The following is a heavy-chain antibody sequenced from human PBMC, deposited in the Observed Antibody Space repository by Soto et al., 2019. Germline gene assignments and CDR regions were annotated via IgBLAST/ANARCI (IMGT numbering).Heavy chain of an antibody. D-gene: IGHD6-19*01. CDR3: AKVRRDCGWLSELDYFDY. J-gene: IGHJ4*02. CDR1: GFTFDTNG. Sequence: GGSLRLSCAASGFTFDTNGMTWVRQVPGKGLEWVSAISAGGGTPYYADPVKGRFTISRDNSKNMLYLQMNSPRAEDTAVYYCAKVRRDCGWLSELDYFDYWGQGTPVTVSS. V-gene: IGHV3-23*01. CDR2: ISAGGGTP.